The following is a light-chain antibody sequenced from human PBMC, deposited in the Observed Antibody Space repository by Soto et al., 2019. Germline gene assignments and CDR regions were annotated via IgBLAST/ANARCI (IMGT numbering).Light chain of an antibody. CDR1: SSNIGAGYD. CDR2: GNS. Sequence: QSVLTQPPSVSGAPGQRVTISCTGSSSNIGAGYDVHWYQQLPGTVPKLLIYGNSNRPSGVPDRFSGSKSGTSASLAITGLQAEDEADYYCQSYDSSLRVVFGGGTKLTVL. V-gene: IGLV1-40*01. J-gene: IGLJ2*01. CDR3: QSYDSSLRVV.